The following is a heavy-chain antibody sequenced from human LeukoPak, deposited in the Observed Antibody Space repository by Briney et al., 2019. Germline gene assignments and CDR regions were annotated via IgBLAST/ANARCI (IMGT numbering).Heavy chain of an antibody. Sequence: PGGSLRLSCAASGFTFSRNWMYWVRQASGKGLVWVSRINRDGSSIGYADSVKGRFTISRDNARNTLYLQMNSLRAEDTALYYCASGGRVGDIFDIWGQGTMVTVSS. J-gene: IGHJ3*02. CDR1: GFTFSRNW. D-gene: IGHD2-15*01. CDR3: ASGGRVGDIFDI. CDR2: INRDGSSI. V-gene: IGHV3-74*01.